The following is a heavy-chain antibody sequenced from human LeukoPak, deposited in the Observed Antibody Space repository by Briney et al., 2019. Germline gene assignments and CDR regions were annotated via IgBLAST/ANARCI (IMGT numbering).Heavy chain of an antibody. CDR1: GYTFTSYA. V-gene: IGHV1-3*01. CDR2: INAGNGNT. CDR3: ARDMTTVGHDAFDI. Sequence: ASVKVSCKASGYTFTSYAMHWVRQAPGQRLEWMGWINAGNGNTKYSQKFQGRVTITRDTSASTAYMEPSSLRSDDTAVYYCARDMTTVGHDAFDIWGQGTMVTVSS. J-gene: IGHJ3*02. D-gene: IGHD4-23*01.